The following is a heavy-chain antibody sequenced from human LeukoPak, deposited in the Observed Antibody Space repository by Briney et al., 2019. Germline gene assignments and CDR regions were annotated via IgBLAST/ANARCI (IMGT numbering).Heavy chain of an antibody. D-gene: IGHD3-3*01. CDR2: ISGSGGST. V-gene: IGHV3-23*01. CDR1: GFTFSSYA. CDR3: AKGGTYYDFWFAFDI. J-gene: IGHJ3*02. Sequence: PGGSLRLSCAASGFTFSSYAMSWVRQAPGKGLEWVSAISGSGGSTYYADSVKGRFTISRDNSKNTLDLQMNSLRAEDTAVYYCAKGGTYYDFWFAFDIWGQGTMVTVSS.